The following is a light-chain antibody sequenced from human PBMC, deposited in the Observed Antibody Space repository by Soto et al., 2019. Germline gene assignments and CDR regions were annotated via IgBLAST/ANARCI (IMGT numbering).Light chain of an antibody. CDR2: DAS. CDR1: QSISTW. CDR3: QQYDRYFT. V-gene: IGKV1-5*01. J-gene: IGKJ3*01. Sequence: DIQMTQSPSTLSASVGDRVTVTCRASQSISTWLAWYQQKPGKAPKLLIYDASRLENGVPSRFSGSGSGTEFTLTISSLQPDDFATYFCQQYDRYFTFGPGTIVDI.